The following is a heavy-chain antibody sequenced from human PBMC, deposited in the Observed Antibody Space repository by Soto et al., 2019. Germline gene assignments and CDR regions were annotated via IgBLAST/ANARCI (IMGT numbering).Heavy chain of an antibody. CDR2: SYSDGRNK. J-gene: IGHJ5*02. CDR3: ARGSWQQFVDL. D-gene: IGHD6-13*01. CDR1: GFRLSDHG. V-gene: IGHV3-33*01. Sequence: QVQLVESGGGVVQPGSSLRLSCAASGFRLSDHGMHWVRQAPGKGLEWVAISYSDGRNKYYGDSVKGRFTISRDNSKNTLDMQMTRLGGEDTALYYCARGSWQQFVDLWGQGTLVTVS.